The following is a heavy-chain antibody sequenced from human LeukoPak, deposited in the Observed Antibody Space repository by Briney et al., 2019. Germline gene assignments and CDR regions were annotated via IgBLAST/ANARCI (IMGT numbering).Heavy chain of an antibody. J-gene: IGHJ4*02. CDR2: IKQDGSEK. D-gene: IGHD5-12*01. CDR1: RFTFSSYW. V-gene: IGHV3-7*05. Sequence: SGGSLRLSCAASRFTFSSYWMTWVRQAPGKGLEWVANIKQDGSEKYYVGSVKGRFTISRDNTKNLLYLQMNSLRAEDTAVYYCAREGGYGGVFDYWGQGTLVTVSS. CDR3: AREGGYGGVFDY.